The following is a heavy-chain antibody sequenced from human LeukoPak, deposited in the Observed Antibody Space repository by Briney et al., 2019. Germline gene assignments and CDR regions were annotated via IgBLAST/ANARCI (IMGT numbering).Heavy chain of an antibody. CDR1: GGSLSGYN. V-gene: IGHV4-34*01. Sequence: SETLSLPCAGHGGSLSGYNWSGIRQPPGEGLEWIGEINHIGSTNYNPSLKSRVTISVDTSKNQFSLKLSSVTAADTAVYYCARRSQSLGYCSGGSCRANIFEFWGQGTLVTVSS. CDR2: INHIGST. J-gene: IGHJ4*02. CDR3: ARRSQSLGYCSGGSCRANIFEF. D-gene: IGHD2-15*01.